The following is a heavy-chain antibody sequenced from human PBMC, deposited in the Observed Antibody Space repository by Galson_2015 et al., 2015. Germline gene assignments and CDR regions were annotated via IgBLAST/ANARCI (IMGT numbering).Heavy chain of an antibody. V-gene: IGHV3-33*01. CDR2: IWYDGSNK. CDR1: GFTFSSYG. J-gene: IGHJ4*02. D-gene: IGHD6-19*01. Sequence: SLRLSCAASGFTFSSYGMHWVRQAPGKGLEWVAVIWYDGSNKYYADSVKGRFTISRDNSKNTLYLQMNSLRAEDTAVYYCARDRSVAGIPDYWGQGTLVTVSS. CDR3: ARDRSVAGIPDY.